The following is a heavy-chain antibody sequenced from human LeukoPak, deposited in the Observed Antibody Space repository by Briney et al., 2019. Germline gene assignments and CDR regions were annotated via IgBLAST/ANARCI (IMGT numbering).Heavy chain of an antibody. J-gene: IGHJ4*02. CDR3: AKDGHCSSTSCYTYDY. D-gene: IGHD2-2*02. CDR2: ISGSGGST. V-gene: IGHV3-23*01. CDR1: GFTFSTSA. Sequence: GGSLRLSCAASGFTFSTSAMCWVRQAPGKGLEWVSAISGSGGSTYYADSVKGRFTISRDNSKNTLYLQMNSLRAEDTAVYYCAKDGHCSSTSCYTYDYWGQGTLVTVSS.